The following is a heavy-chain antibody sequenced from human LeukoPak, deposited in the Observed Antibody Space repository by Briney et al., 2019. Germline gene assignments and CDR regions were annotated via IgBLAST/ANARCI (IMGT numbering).Heavy chain of an antibody. CDR2: IDQSGTT. D-gene: IGHD3-10*01. V-gene: IGHV4-34*01. CDR3: ARVPHYYFGSGYFDP. CDR1: GGSFSGYY. Sequence: KPSETLSLTCVVYGGSFSGYYWSWIRQPPGKGLEWIGEIDQSGTTNYNPSLKSRVTISVDTSKKQFSLTLTSMTAADTAVYYCARVPHYYFGSGYFDPWGQGTLVTVSS. J-gene: IGHJ4*02.